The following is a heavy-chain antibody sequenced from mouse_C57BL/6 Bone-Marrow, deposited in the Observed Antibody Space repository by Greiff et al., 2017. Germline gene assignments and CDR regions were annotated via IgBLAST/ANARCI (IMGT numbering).Heavy chain of an antibody. CDR1: GYTFTSYW. CDR3: AREDYRKSYDYFDY. CDR2: IYPSDSET. Sequence: QVQLQQPGAELVRPGSSVKLSCKASGYTFTSYWMDWVKQRPGQGLEWIGNIYPSDSETHYNQKFKDKATLTVDKSSSTAYMQLSSLTSEDSAVCYCAREDYRKSYDYFDYWGQGTTLTVSS. D-gene: IGHD1-1*01. V-gene: IGHV1-61*01. J-gene: IGHJ2*01.